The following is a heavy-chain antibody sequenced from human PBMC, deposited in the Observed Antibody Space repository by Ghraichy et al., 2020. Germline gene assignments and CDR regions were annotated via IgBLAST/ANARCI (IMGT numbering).Heavy chain of an antibody. J-gene: IGHJ4*02. V-gene: IGHV3-23*01. Sequence: GGSLRLSCAASGFTFSSSAMIWVRRAPGKGLEWVSTVSDGGTDTFYAASVRGRFAISRDNSKNTLYLQMNSLRADDTAVYYCAKREWYYIGAPGYYVDYWGQGTLVTVSS. CDR2: VSDGGTDT. CDR3: AKREWYYIGAPGYYVDY. D-gene: IGHD3-9*01. CDR1: GFTFSSSA.